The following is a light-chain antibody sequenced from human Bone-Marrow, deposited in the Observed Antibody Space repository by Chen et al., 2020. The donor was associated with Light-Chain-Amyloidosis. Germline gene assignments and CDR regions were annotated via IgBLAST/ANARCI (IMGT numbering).Light chain of an antibody. V-gene: IGLV8-61*01. CDR3: GLYLGSGVWV. CDR2: NTA. CDR1: SGSVSTDYY. Sequence: QTVVTQEPSFSVSPGGTVTLTCGLRSGSVSTDYYPSWYQQTPGQAPRTLIYNTATRSSGVPDRLSGSILGNKAALTISGAQADDESDYYCGLYLGSGVWVFGGGTKLTVL. J-gene: IGLJ3*02.